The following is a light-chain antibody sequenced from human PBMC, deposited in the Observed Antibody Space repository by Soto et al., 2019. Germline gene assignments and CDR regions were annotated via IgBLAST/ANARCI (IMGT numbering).Light chain of an antibody. V-gene: IGKV3-20*01. Sequence: EIVLTQSPGTLSLSPGERATLSCRASQSVSSSYLAWYQQKPGQAPRLLIYGASSRPTGTPDRFSGSGSGTDFNLTISRLEPEDFAVYYCQQYGSSPPMYTFGQGTKLEIK. CDR3: QQYGSSPPMYT. J-gene: IGKJ2*01. CDR2: GAS. CDR1: QSVSSSY.